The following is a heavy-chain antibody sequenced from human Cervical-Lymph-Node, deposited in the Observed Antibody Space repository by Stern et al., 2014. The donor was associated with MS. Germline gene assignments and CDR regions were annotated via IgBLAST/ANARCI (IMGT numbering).Heavy chain of an antibody. D-gene: IGHD4-23*01. CDR3: ARGRGGNCRYYFDY. J-gene: IGHJ4*02. V-gene: IGHV3-21*01. CDR2: ISSGGSDI. CDR1: GFTFSSYS. Sequence: EVQLVESGAGLVKPGGSLRLSCAASGFTFSSYSMNWVRQAPGKGLEWVASISSGGSDIYYADSLKGRFTISRDNAKNSLYLQMNSLRAEDTAVYYCARGRGGNCRYYFDYWGQGTLVTVSS.